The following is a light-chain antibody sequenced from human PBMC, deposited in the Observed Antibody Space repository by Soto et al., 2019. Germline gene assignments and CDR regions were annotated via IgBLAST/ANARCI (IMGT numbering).Light chain of an antibody. V-gene: IGLV1-40*01. J-gene: IGLJ2*01. Sequence: QSVLTQPPSVSGAPGQRVTISCTGSSSNIGAGYDVHWYQQLPGTVPKVLMYGNSNRPSGVPDRFSGSKSGTSASLAITGLQAEDEADYYCRSYDSSLSGVVFGGGTKLTVL. CDR2: GNS. CDR3: RSYDSSLSGVV. CDR1: SSNIGAGYD.